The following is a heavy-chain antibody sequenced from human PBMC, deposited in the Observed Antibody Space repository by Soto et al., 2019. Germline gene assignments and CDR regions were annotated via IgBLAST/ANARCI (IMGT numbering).Heavy chain of an antibody. CDR2: ISSSSSTI. V-gene: IGHV3-48*01. CDR1: GFTFSSYS. J-gene: IGHJ6*03. D-gene: IGHD6-19*01. CDR3: ARVLGYSSGWYGYMDV. Sequence: EVQLVESGGGLVQPVGSLRLSCAASGFTFSSYSMNWVRQAPGKGLEWVSYISSSSSTIYYADFVKGRFTISRDNAKNSLYLQMNSLRAEDTAVYYCARVLGYSSGWYGYMDVWGKGTTVTVSS.